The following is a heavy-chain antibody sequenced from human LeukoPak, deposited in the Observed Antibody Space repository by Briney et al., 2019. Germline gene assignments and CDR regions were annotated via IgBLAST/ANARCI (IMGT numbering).Heavy chain of an antibody. CDR2: IYYSGST. D-gene: IGHD6-19*01. J-gene: IGHJ4*02. CDR3: ASASSGPFDY. V-gene: IGHV4-59*01. Sequence: SETLSLTCTVSGGFISSYYWSWIRQPPGKGLEWIGYIYYSGSTNYNPSLKSRVTISVDTSKNQFSLKLSSVTAADTAVYYCASASSGPFDYWGQGTLVTVSS. CDR1: GGFISSYY.